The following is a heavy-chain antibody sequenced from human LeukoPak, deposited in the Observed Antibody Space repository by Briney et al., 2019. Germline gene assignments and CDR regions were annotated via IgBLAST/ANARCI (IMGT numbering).Heavy chain of an antibody. CDR2: IYHSGST. D-gene: IGHD1-26*01. J-gene: IGHJ4*02. CDR1: GGSISSGGYS. CDR3: ARDREWELQSLRYFDY. Sequence: SQTLSLTCAVSGGSISSGGYSWSWIRQPPGKGLEWIGYIYHSGSTYYNPSLKSRVTISVDRSKNQFSLKLSSVTAADTAVYYCARDREWELQSLRYFDYWGQGTLVTVSS. V-gene: IGHV4-30-2*01.